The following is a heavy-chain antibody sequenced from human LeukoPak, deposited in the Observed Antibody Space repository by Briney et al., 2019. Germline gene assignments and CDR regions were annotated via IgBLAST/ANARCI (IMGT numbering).Heavy chain of an antibody. CDR1: GYTLTGIS. CDR3: ARGPIGAPDYYFDY. V-gene: IGHV1-24*01. Sequence: GASVKVSCKVSGYTLTGISMYWVRQAPGKGLEWMGRFDPENGETLYAQKFQGRVTMTEDTSTDTAYMELSSLRSEDTAVYFCARGPIGAPDYYFDYWGQGTLVTVSS. J-gene: IGHJ4*02. D-gene: IGHD3-10*01. CDR2: FDPENGET.